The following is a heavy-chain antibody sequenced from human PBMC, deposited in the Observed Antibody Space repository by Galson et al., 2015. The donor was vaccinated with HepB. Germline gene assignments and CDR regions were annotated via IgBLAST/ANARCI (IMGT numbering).Heavy chain of an antibody. CDR1: GGSFSGYY. J-gene: IGHJ5*02. D-gene: IGHD6-13*01. CDR2: INHSGST. V-gene: IGHV4-34*01. CDR3: ASRGGIAAAGRGWFDP. Sequence: ETLSLTCAVYGGSFSGYYWSWIRQPPGKGLEWIGEINHSGSTNYNPSLKSRVTISVDTSKNQFSLKLSSVTAADTAVYYCASRGGIAAAGRGWFDPWGQGTLVTVSS.